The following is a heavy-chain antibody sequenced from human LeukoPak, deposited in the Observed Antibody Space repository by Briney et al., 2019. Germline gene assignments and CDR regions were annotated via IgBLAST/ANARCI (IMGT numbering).Heavy chain of an antibody. CDR3: ARARGNGYYGSDAFDI. J-gene: IGHJ3*02. V-gene: IGHV3-48*02. Sequence: PGGSLRLSCAASASTFSTYSMNWVRQAPGKGLEWISYINTFSNPIYYADSVRGRFTVSRDNAKNSLYLQMNSLRDDDTAVYYCARARGNGYYGSDAFDIWGRGTTVTVSS. CDR2: INTFSNPI. D-gene: IGHD3-22*01. CDR1: ASTFSTYS.